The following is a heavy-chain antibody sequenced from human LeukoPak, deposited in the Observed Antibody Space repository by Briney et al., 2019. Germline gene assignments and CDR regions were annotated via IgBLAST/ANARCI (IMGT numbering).Heavy chain of an antibody. Sequence: RSLRLSCTASGFTFGDYAMSWVRQAPGKGLEWVGFIRSKAYGGTTEYAASVKGRFTISRDDSKSIAYLQMNSLKTEDTAVYYCTMTVAAPYCFDYWGQGTLVTVSS. V-gene: IGHV3-49*04. J-gene: IGHJ4*02. D-gene: IGHD6-19*01. CDR1: GFTFGDYA. CDR2: IRSKAYGGTT. CDR3: TMTVAAPYCFDY.